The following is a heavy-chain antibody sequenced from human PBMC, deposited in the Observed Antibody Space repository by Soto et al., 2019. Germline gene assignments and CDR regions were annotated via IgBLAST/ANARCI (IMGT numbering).Heavy chain of an antibody. J-gene: IGHJ4*02. Sequence: ASVKVSCKASGYTFTSYYMHWVRQAPGQGLEWMGIINPSGGGTSYAQKFQGRVTMTRDTSTSTVYMELSSVTAADTAVYFCARSVAVPGAHIDYWGQGTQVTVSS. D-gene: IGHD6-19*01. CDR1: GYTFTSYY. CDR2: INPSGGGT. V-gene: IGHV1-46*01. CDR3: ARSVAVPGAHIDY.